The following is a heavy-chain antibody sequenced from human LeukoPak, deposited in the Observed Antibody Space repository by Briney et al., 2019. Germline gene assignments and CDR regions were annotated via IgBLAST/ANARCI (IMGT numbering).Heavy chain of an antibody. CDR2: IIPIFGTA. CDR1: GGTFSSYA. J-gene: IGHJ4*02. CDR3: ARVTSYGDYVTSNFAY. Sequence: SVKVSCKASGGTFSSYAISWVRQAPGQGLECMGGIIPIFGTANYAQKFQGRVTITADESPSTAYMELSSLRSEDTAVYYCARVTSYGDYVTSNFAYWGQGTLVTVYS. V-gene: IGHV1-69*13. D-gene: IGHD4-17*01.